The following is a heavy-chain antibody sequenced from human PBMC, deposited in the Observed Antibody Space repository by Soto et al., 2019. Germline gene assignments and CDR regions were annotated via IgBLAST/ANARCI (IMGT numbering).Heavy chain of an antibody. CDR1: GGTFSSFINYP. CDR2: IVPSVGTV. CDR3: ASRDTSGFLRYFDN. V-gene: IGHV1-69*06. D-gene: IGHD3-3*01. Sequence: SVKVSCKSSGGTFSSFINYPINWVRQAPGQGLEWMGGIVPSVGTVNYAQKFRGKVTITADKSTGTAYMELSSLRSEDTALYYCASRDTSGFLRYFDNWGQGTQVTVS. J-gene: IGHJ4*02.